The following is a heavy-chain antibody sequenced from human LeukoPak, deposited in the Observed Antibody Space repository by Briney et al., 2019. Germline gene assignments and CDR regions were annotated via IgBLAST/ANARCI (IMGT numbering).Heavy chain of an antibody. CDR3: ARSLPIVVVPAVRYYYYYGMDV. V-gene: IGHV3-13*01. CDR1: GFTFSSYD. D-gene: IGHD2-2*01. J-gene: IGHJ6*02. Sequence: PGGSLRLSCAASGFTFSSYDMHWVRQATGKGLEWVSAIGTAGDTYYPGSVKGRFIISRENAKNSLYLQMNSLRAGDTAVYYCARSLPIVVVPAVRYYYYYGMDVRGQGTTVTVSS. CDR2: IGTAGDT.